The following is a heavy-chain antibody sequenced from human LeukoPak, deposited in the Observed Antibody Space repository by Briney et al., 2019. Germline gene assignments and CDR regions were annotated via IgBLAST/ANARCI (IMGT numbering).Heavy chain of an antibody. J-gene: IGHJ4*02. CDR3: TGVSRSSWYDY. Sequence: GGSLRLSCAASGFTFSNAWMSWVRQAPGKGLEWVGRIKSKTDGGTPDYAAPVKGRFTISRDDSKNTPYLQMNSLKPEDTAVYYCTGVSRSSWYDYWGQGTLVTVSS. D-gene: IGHD6-13*01. CDR1: GFTFSNAW. V-gene: IGHV3-15*01. CDR2: IKSKTDGGTP.